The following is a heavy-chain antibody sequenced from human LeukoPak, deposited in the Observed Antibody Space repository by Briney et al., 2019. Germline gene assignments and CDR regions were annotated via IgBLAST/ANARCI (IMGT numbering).Heavy chain of an antibody. Sequence: SETLSLTCAVHGGSFSGYYWSWIRQPPGQGLEWIGEVNHSGTARYNPSLESRVTISVYTSQSQSSLNVYFVTAADTAVYYCASLNPFSGRRNAFDIWGQGAMVTVSS. V-gene: IGHV4-34*01. CDR2: VNHSGTA. CDR3: ASLNPFSGRRNAFDI. D-gene: IGHD1-26*01. J-gene: IGHJ3*02. CDR1: GGSFSGYY.